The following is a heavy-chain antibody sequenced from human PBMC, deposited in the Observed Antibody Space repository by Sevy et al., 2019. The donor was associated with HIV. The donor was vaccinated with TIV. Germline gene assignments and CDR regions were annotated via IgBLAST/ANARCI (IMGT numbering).Heavy chain of an antibody. J-gene: IGHJ4*02. D-gene: IGHD6-19*01. CDR3: TTGSSGWYTQDDY. CDR2: IKSKTDGGTT. CDR1: GFTFSNAW. V-gene: IGHV3-15*01. Sequence: GESLKISCAASGFTFSNAWMSWVRQAPGKGLEWVGRIKSKTDGGTTDYAAPVKGRFTISRDDSKNTLYLQMNSLKTEDTAVYYCTTGSSGWYTQDDYWGQGTLVTVSS.